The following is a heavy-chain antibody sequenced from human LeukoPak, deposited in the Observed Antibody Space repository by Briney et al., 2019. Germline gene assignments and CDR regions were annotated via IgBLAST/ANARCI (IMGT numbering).Heavy chain of an antibody. J-gene: IGHJ4*02. Sequence: SETLSLTCTVSGYSISSNYYWGWIRQPPGKGLEWIGSIYHSGSTYYNPSLKSRVTISADTSKNQFSLKLSSVTAADTAVYFCARDAYYDFWSGYSRGADYWGQGTLVTVSP. D-gene: IGHD3-3*01. CDR2: IYHSGST. CDR3: ARDAYYDFWSGYSRGADY. CDR1: GYSISSNYY. V-gene: IGHV4-38-2*02.